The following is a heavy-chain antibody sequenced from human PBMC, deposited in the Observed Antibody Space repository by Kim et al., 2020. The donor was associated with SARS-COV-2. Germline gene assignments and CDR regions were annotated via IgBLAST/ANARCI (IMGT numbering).Heavy chain of an antibody. CDR2: IIPIFGTA. D-gene: IGHD6-19*01. V-gene: IGHV1-69*13. CDR3: ARGGAVAGPRGWFDA. J-gene: IGHJ5*02. Sequence: SVKVSCKASGGTFSSYAISWVRQAPGQGLEWMGGIIPIFGTANYAQKFQGRVTITADESTSTAYMELSSLRSEDTAVYYCARGGAVAGPRGWFDAWGQRTLVTVSS. CDR1: GGTFSSYA.